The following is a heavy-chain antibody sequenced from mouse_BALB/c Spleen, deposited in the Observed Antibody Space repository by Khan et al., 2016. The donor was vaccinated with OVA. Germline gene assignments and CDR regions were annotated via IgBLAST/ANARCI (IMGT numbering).Heavy chain of an antibody. CDR3: ARPPYFSYTLDY. Sequence: QIQLVQSGPEVKKPGETVKISCKASGYPFTNYGVNWVKQSPGKALKWMGWIYTYTGEPTYADDFKGRFAFSLETSASTAYLQINNLKNEDTATXFCARPPYFSYTLDYWGQGTSVTVSS. CDR2: IYTYTGEP. CDR1: GYPFTNYG. D-gene: IGHD2-10*01. J-gene: IGHJ4*01. V-gene: IGHV9-3-1*01.